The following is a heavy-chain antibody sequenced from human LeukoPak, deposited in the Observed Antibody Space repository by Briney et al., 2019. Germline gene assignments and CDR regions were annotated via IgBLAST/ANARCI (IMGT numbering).Heavy chain of an antibody. J-gene: IGHJ5*02. Sequence: GGSLRLSCVASGFTFSNYWMHWVRQPPGKGLVWVSRIYVDGRTTNYADSVKGRFTISRDNAKNTVYLEMNSLSVEDTATYYCTRDFRSADLWGQGTLVTVTS. CDR3: TRDFRSADL. CDR1: GFTFSNYW. V-gene: IGHV3-74*01. CDR2: IYVDGRTT.